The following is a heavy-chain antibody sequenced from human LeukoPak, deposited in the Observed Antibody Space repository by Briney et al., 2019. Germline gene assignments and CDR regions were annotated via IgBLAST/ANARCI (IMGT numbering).Heavy chain of an antibody. D-gene: IGHD3-22*01. Sequence: GGSLRLSCAAPGFTFSTYAMNWVRQAPAKGLEWEAVISYDGSNKYYADSVKGRFTISRDNSKNTLYLQMNSLRAEDTAVYYCARGASSGYGYYFDYWGQGTLVTVSS. V-gene: IGHV3-30*04. CDR1: GFTFSTYA. J-gene: IGHJ4*02. CDR2: ISYDGSNK. CDR3: ARGASSGYGYYFDY.